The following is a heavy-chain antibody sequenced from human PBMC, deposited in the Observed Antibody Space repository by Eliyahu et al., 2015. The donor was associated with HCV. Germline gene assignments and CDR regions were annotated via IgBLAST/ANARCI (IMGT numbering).Heavy chain of an antibody. J-gene: IGHJ5*02. Sequence: QVQLQESGPGLVKPSETLSLXCTVSGGSXPXYYWSWIRXPPGKGLEWIGYIHYSGSTNYNPSLKSRVTISVDTSKNQFSLNLTSVTAADTAVYYCASGGGGIAVAGTGGWFDPWGQGTLVTVSS. V-gene: IGHV4-59*01. CDR2: IHYSGST. D-gene: IGHD6-19*01. CDR1: GGSXPXYY. CDR3: ASGGGGIAVAGTGGWFDP.